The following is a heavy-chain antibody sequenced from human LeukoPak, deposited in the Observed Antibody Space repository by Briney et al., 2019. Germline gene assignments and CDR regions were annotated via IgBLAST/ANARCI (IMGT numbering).Heavy chain of an antibody. CDR3: ARHLNSGGNSPLVY. CDR2: IYYSGSA. D-gene: IGHD4-23*01. CDR1: GDSITSTPYY. V-gene: IGHV4-39*01. Sequence: SETLSLTCTVSGDSITSTPYYWGWIRQSPGKGLEWIGIIYYSGSAYYNPSLKSRVTMSVDTSKNQFSLKLNSVTAADTAVYFCARHLNSGGNSPLVYWGQGTLVTVSS. J-gene: IGHJ4*02.